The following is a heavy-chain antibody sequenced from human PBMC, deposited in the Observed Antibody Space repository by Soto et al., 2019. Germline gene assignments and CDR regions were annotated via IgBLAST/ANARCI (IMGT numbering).Heavy chain of an antibody. CDR1: GFTFTTYW. CDR3: ATVATGGYDWVDP. V-gene: IGHV3-74*01. D-gene: IGHD7-27*01. Sequence: EVQLVESGGGLVQPGGSLRLSCAASGFTFTTYWMHWVRQAPGMGLVWVSRINSDGSITTYADSVKGRFTISRDNARNTVYVKMNSLRSVDTAVYYCATVATGGYDWVDPWGQGALVSVGS. J-gene: IGHJ5*02. CDR2: INSDGSIT.